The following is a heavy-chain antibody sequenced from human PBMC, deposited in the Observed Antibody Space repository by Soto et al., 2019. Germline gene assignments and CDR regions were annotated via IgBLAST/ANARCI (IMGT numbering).Heavy chain of an antibody. Sequence: QVQLVQSGAEAKKPGASVKVSCKASGYTFTSYGISWVRQAPGQGLEWMGWISAYNGNTNYAQKLQGRVTMTTDTSTSTAYMELRSLRSDDTAVYYCARLTSAPELASDAFDIWGQGTMVTVSS. J-gene: IGHJ3*02. CDR2: ISAYNGNT. D-gene: IGHD4-4*01. V-gene: IGHV1-18*04. CDR1: GYTFTSYG. CDR3: ARLTSAPELASDAFDI.